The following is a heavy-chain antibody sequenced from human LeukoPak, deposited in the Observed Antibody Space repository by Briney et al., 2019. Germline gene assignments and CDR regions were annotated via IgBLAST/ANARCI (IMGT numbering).Heavy chain of an antibody. CDR1: GFTFSDAW. Sequence: PGGSLRLSCAASGFTFSDAWMSWVRQAPGKGLEWVGRVKTKTDGGTTDYAAPVKGRFTLSRDDSKSTLYLQMNSLKTEDTAVYSCATDRSPGYCSRTSFNKVYYYYGRDVRRQASTVTVSS. J-gene: IGHJ6*02. CDR2: VKTKTDGGTT. D-gene: IGHD2-2*01. CDR3: ATDRSPGYCSRTSFNKVYYYYGRDV. V-gene: IGHV3-15*01.